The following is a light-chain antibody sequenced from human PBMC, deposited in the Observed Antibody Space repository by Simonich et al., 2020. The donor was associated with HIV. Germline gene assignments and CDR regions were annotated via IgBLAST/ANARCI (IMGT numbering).Light chain of an antibody. V-gene: IGKV3-15*01. CDR1: QSVASN. CDR3: QQYYTTPWT. J-gene: IGKJ1*01. Sequence: EILMTQSPATLSVSPGERATLSCRASQSVASNLAWYQQKPGQAPRLLIYYASSRATGIPARFSGSGFGTEFTLTISSLQAEDVAVYYCQQYYTTPWTFGQGTKVEI. CDR2: YAS.